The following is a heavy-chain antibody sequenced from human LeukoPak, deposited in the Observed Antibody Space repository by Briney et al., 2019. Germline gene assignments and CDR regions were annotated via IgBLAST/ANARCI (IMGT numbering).Heavy chain of an antibody. CDR1: GGSLSGYY. Sequence: SETLSLTCGVYGGSLSGYYWTWIRQPPEKGLEWIGEINHRRSTIYTTYLKSRVTISVDTSKNEFSLNLDSVSGVDTAVYYCARTTYYEFWSGSPGAFDIWGQGSRVTVSS. CDR2: INHRRST. D-gene: IGHD3-3*01. J-gene: IGHJ3*02. V-gene: IGHV4-34*01. CDR3: ARTTYYEFWSGSPGAFDI.